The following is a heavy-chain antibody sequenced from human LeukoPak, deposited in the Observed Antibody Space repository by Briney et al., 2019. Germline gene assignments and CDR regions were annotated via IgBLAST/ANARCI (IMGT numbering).Heavy chain of an antibody. CDR3: ARLTTGDYYFDY. CDR2: IYSGGTT. J-gene: IGHJ4*02. D-gene: IGHD7-27*01. Sequence: GGSLRLSCAASGFTVSSNYMSWVRQAPGKGLEWVSIIYSGGTTYYADSVKGRFTISRDNSKNTLYLQMNSLRAEDTAAYYCARLTTGDYYFDYWGQGTLVTVSS. V-gene: IGHV3-53*01. CDR1: GFTVSSNY.